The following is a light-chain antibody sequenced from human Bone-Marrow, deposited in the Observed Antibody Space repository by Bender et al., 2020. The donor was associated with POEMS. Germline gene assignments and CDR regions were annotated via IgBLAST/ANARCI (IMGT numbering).Light chain of an antibody. V-gene: IGLV1-44*01. Sequence: QSVLTQPPSASGTPGQRVTISCSGSSSNIGTNPVNWYQQLPGTAPKLLIYINNQRPSGVPDRFSGSKSGTTVTLTISGVQAEDEADYYCAAWEDSLNGWVYGGGTKLTVL. CDR3: AAWEDSLNGWV. CDR1: SSNIGTNP. CDR2: INN. J-gene: IGLJ3*02.